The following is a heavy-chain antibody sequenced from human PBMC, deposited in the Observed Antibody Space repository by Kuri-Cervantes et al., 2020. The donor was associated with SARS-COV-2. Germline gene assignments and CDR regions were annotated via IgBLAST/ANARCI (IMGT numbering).Heavy chain of an antibody. CDR1: GFTFSSYA. V-gene: IGHV3-30-3*01. J-gene: IGHJ6*02. D-gene: IGHD2-2*02. CDR2: ISYDGSNK. Sequence: GGSLRLSCAASGFTFSSYAMHWVRQAPGKGLEWVAVISYDGSNKYYADSVKGRFTISRDNSKNTLYLRMNSLRAEDTAVYYCARDSHCSSTSCYTDGMDVWGQGTTVTVSS. CDR3: ARDSHCSSTSCYTDGMDV.